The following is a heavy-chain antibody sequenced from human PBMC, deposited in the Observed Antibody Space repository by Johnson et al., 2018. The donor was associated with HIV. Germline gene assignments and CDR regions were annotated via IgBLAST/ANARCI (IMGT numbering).Heavy chain of an antibody. CDR2: INSDGSRT. Sequence: VQLVESGGGLVQPGGSLRLSCAASGFTFSSYWMHWVRQAPGKGLVWVSRINSDGSRTTYADAVKGRFNISRDETENTLHLQMNSLRADDTAVYYCAREWGVITFGGVIPRNAFDIWGQGTMVTVSS. J-gene: IGHJ3*02. CDR3: AREWGVITFGGVIPRNAFDI. CDR1: GFTFSSYW. V-gene: IGHV3-74*01. D-gene: IGHD3-16*02.